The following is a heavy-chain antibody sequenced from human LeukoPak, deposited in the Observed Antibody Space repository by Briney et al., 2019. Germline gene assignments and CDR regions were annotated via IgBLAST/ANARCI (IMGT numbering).Heavy chain of an antibody. J-gene: IGHJ4*02. CDR1: GGSISSYY. D-gene: IGHD3-22*01. Sequence: PSETLSLTCTVSGGSISSYYWSWIRQPSGKGLEWIGRIHTSGSTNYNPSLKSRVTMSVDTSKNQFSLKLSSVTAADTAVYYCARDVYYYDSSGYSNFDYWGQGTLVTVSS. CDR3: ARDVYYYDSSGYSNFDY. CDR2: IHTSGST. V-gene: IGHV4-4*07.